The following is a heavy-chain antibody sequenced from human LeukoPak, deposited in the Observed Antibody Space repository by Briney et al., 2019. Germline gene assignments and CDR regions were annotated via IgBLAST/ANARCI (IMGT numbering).Heavy chain of an antibody. CDR3: ARVDTVTSVDY. J-gene: IGHJ4*02. D-gene: IGHD4-17*01. CDR1: GFTFSVFY. CDR2: ISSSGSTI. V-gene: IGHV3-11*04. Sequence: PGGSLRLSCAASGFTFSVFYVSGMPHARERGWGCVSYISSSGSTIYYTDAVKGGFTTSGDNAQNSLYLPMNTQRAEDTAVYYRARVDTVTSVDYWGQGTLVTVSS.